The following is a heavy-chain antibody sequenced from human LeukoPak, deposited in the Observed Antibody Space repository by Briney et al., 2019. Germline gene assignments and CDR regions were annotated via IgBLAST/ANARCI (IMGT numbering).Heavy chain of an antibody. CDR2: INAHGRST. J-gene: IGHJ3*02. CDR1: GFTFSNYW. D-gene: IGHD4-17*01. Sequence: GGSLRLSCAASGFTFSNYWMHWVRQAPGKGPVWVSRINAHGRSTNYADSVKGRFTISRDNAKNTVYLQMNNLSAEDTAMYYCTFSSYGDHIGVDAFDMWGQGTMVTVSS. CDR3: TFSSYGDHIGVDAFDM. V-gene: IGHV3-74*01.